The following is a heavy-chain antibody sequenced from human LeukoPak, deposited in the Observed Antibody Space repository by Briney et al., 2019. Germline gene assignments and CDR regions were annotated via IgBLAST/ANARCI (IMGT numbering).Heavy chain of an antibody. D-gene: IGHD3-10*01. J-gene: IGHJ4*02. CDR3: ARRGSGSYRRIPFDY. CDR1: GGSISSGSYY. CDR2: IYTSGST. Sequence: SETLSLTCTVSGGSISSGSYYWSWIRQPAGKGLEWIGRIYTSGSTSYNPSLKSRVTISVDTSKNQFSLKLSSVTAADTAVYYCARRGSGSYRRIPFDYWGQGTLVTVSS. V-gene: IGHV4-61*02.